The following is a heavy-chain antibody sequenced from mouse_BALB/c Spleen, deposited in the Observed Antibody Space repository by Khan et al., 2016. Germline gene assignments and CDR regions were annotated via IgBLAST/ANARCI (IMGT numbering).Heavy chain of an antibody. D-gene: IGHD1-1*01. Sequence: EVQLQESGPGLVKPSQSLSLTCTVTGYSITSDYAWNWIRQFPGNKLEWMGNISYSGSTSYNPSLKSRISITRDTSKYQFILQLNSVTTEATATYYCATTVVAPRFAYWGQGTLVTVSA. CDR3: ATTVVAPRFAY. CDR1: GYSITSDYA. V-gene: IGHV3-2*02. J-gene: IGHJ3*01. CDR2: ISYSGST.